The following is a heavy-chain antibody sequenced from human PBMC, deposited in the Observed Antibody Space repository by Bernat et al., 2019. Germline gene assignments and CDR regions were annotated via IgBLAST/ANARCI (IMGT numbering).Heavy chain of an antibody. V-gene: IGHV1-24*01. CDR1: GYTLTELS. Sequence: QVQLVQSGAEVKKPGASVKVSCKVSGYTLTELSMHWVRQAPGKGLEWMGGFDPEDGETIYAQKFQGRVTMTEDTSTDTAYMELSSLRSEDTAVYYCARKGRSRARSKLAQWLVPRVRSGDDAFDIWGEGTMVTVSS. CDR2: FDPEDGET. J-gene: IGHJ3*02. CDR3: ARKGRSRARSKLAQWLVPRVRSGDDAFDI. D-gene: IGHD6-19*01.